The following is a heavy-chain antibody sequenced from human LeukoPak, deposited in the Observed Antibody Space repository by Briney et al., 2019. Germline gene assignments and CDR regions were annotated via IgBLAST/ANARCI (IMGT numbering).Heavy chain of an antibody. CDR3: ARGPLYYDENHFDY. J-gene: IGHJ4*02. CDR2: ISAYNGNT. CDR1: GYTFTSYG. V-gene: IGHV1-18*01. D-gene: IGHD3-22*01. Sequence: ASVKVSCKASGYTFTSYGISWVRQAPGQGLEWMGWISAYNGNTNYAQKFQGRVTMTRNTSISTAYMELSSLRSEDTAVYYCARGPLYYDENHFDYWGQGTLVTVSS.